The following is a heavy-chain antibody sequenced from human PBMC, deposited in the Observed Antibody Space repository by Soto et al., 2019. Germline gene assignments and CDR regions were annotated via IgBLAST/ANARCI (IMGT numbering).Heavy chain of an antibody. CDR2: IIPIFGTA. V-gene: IGHV1-69*13. CDR1: GGTFSSYA. D-gene: IGHD3-22*01. J-gene: IGHJ4*02. Sequence: GASVKVSCKASGGTFSSYAISWVRQAPGQGLEWMGGIIPIFGTANYAQKFQGRVTITADESTSTAYMELSSLRSEDTAVYYCARDPPAWDSSGYYSLDYWGQGTMLTVYS. CDR3: ARDPPAWDSSGYYSLDY.